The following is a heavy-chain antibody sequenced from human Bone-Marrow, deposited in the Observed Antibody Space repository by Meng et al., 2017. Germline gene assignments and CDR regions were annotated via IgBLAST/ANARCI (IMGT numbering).Heavy chain of an antibody. CDR2: ISYDGSNK. V-gene: IGHV3-30*04. CDR3: ARGQGTYYYDSSGYSNAFDI. J-gene: IGHJ3*02. D-gene: IGHD3-22*01. CDR1: GFTFSSYA. Sequence: GESLKISCAASGFTFSSYAMNWVRQAPGKGLEWVAVISYDGSNKYYADSVKGRFTISRDNSKNTLYLQMNSLRAEDTAVYDCARGQGTYYYDSSGYSNAFDIWGQGTMVTVSS.